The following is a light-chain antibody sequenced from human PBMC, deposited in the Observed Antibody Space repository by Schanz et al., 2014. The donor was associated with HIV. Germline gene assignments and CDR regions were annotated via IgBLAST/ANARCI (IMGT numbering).Light chain of an antibody. J-gene: IGLJ3*02. V-gene: IGLV2-18*02. Sequence: QSALTQPPSVSGSPGQSVTISCTGTSSDVGSAKGVSWYQQAPGTAPKLMIFEVTNRPSGVPDRFSGSKSGNTASLTISGLQAEDEADYYCSSYTRSNTWVFGGGTKLTVL. CDR2: EVT. CDR1: SSDVGSAKG. CDR3: SSYTRSNTWV.